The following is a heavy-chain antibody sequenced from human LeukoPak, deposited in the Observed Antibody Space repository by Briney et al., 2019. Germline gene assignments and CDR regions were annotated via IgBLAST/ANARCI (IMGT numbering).Heavy chain of an antibody. CDR3: ARLGSTLSKGYYYYYMDV. J-gene: IGHJ6*03. V-gene: IGHV4-4*07. Sequence: SETLSLTCTVSGDSISNYYWTWIRQPAGKGLEWIGRIYSSGSTNYNPSLKSRVTMSVDMSRNQFSLKLSSVTAADTAVYYCARLGSTLSKGYYYYYMDVWGKGTTVTVSS. D-gene: IGHD2-2*01. CDR1: GDSISNYY. CDR2: IYSSGST.